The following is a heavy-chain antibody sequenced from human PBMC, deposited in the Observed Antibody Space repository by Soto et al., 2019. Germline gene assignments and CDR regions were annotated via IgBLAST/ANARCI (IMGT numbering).Heavy chain of an antibody. Sequence: EVQLLESGGGLVQPGGSLRLSCAASGFTFSSYAMSWVRQAPGKGLEWVSAISGSGGSTYYADSVKGRFTISRDNSKDTLYLQMNSLRAEDTAVYFCAKDRQGGYDIFTGLTPYYFDYWGQGTLVTVSS. D-gene: IGHD3-9*01. CDR2: ISGSGGST. CDR1: GFTFSSYA. CDR3: AKDRQGGYDIFTGLTPYYFDY. J-gene: IGHJ4*02. V-gene: IGHV3-23*01.